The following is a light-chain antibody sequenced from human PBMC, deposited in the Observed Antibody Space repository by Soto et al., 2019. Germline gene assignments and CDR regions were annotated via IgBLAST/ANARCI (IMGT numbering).Light chain of an antibody. CDR2: GAS. CDR1: QSVSIN. Sequence: EIVMTQSPATLSVSPGERATLSYRASQSVSINLAWYQQKPGQAPRLLIYGASNRATGIPARFSGSGSGTDFTLTISSLEPEDFAVYYGQQRSNWPPITFGQGTRLEI. CDR3: QQRSNWPPIT. J-gene: IGKJ5*01. V-gene: IGKV3-11*01.